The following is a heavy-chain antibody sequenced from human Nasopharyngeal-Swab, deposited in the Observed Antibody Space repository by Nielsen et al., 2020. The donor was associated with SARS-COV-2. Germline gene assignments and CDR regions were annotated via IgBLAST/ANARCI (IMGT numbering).Heavy chain of an antibody. CDR3: ARDLGGYYGD. V-gene: IGHV3-30-3*01. D-gene: IGHD3-22*01. CDR1: GFTFSSYA. Sequence: LKISCAASGFTFSSYAMHWVRQAPGKGLEWVAVISYDGSNKYYADSVKGRFTISRDNSKNTLYLQMNSLRAEDTAVYYCARDLGGYYGDWGQGTLVTVSS. J-gene: IGHJ4*02. CDR2: ISYDGSNK.